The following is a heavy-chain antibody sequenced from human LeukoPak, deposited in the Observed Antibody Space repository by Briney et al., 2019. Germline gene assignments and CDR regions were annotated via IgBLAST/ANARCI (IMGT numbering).Heavy chain of an antibody. CDR3: ARDHIAAAGPMVTDFDY. Sequence: GGSLRLSCAAPGFTFSDYYMSWIRQAPGKGLEWVSYISSASSYTNYADSVKGRFTISRDNAKNSLYLQMNSLRAEDTAVYYCARDHIAAAGPMVTDFDYWGQGTLVTVSS. D-gene: IGHD6-13*01. J-gene: IGHJ4*02. V-gene: IGHV3-11*06. CDR2: ISSASSYT. CDR1: GFTFSDYY.